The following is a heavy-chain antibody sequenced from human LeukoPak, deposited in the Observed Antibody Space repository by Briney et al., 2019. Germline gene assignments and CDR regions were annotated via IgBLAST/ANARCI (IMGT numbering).Heavy chain of an antibody. CDR2: INPNSGGT. J-gene: IGHJ5*02. D-gene: IGHD2-2*01. CDR3: ARDLDGYCSSTSCYLSWFDP. V-gene: IGHV1-2*02. CDR1: GYTFTGYY. Sequence: GASVKVSCKASGYTFTGYYMHWVRQAPGQGLEWMGWINPNSGGTNYAQKFQGRVTMTRDTSISTAYMELSRLRSEDTAVYYCARDLDGYCSSTSCYLSWFDPWGQGTLVTVSS.